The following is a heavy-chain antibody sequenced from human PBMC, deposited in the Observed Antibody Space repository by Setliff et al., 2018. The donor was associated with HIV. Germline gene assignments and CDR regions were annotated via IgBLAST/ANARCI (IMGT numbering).Heavy chain of an antibody. V-gene: IGHV3-30*07. Sequence: PGGSLRLSCAASGFTFSSYAMHWVRQAPGKGLEWVAVISYDGSNKYYADSVKGRFTISRDNSKNTVDLQMNSLTVEDTAVYYCAKEVLEIAVAASWGQGTLVTVSS. CDR1: GFTFSSYA. CDR3: AKEVLEIAVAAS. J-gene: IGHJ4*02. D-gene: IGHD6-19*01. CDR2: ISYDGSNK.